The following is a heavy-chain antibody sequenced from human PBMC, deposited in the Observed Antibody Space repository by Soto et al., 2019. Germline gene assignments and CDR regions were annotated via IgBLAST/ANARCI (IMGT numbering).Heavy chain of an antibody. CDR3: ARVIARYSYGFWWFDP. D-gene: IGHD5-18*01. Sequence: SETLSLTCTVSGGSVSSGSYYWSWIRQPPGKGLEWIGYIYYSGSTNYNPSPKSRVTISVDTSKNQFSLKLSSVTAADTAVYYCARVIARYSYGFWWFDPWGQGALVTVSS. V-gene: IGHV4-61*01. J-gene: IGHJ5*02. CDR2: IYYSGST. CDR1: GGSVSSGSYY.